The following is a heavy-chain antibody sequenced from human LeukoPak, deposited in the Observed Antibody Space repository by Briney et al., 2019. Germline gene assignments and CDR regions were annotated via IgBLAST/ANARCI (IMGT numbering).Heavy chain of an antibody. CDR3: ARTRASTWYYFDY. CDR2: ISYDGSNK. CDR1: GFTFSSYA. V-gene: IGHV3-30-3*01. Sequence: PGRSLRLSCAASGFTFSSYAMHWVRQAPGKGLEWVAVISYDGSNKYYADSVKGRFTISRDNSKNTLYLQMNSLRAEDTAVYYCARTRASTWYYFDYWGQGTLVTVSS. D-gene: IGHD2-2*01. J-gene: IGHJ4*02.